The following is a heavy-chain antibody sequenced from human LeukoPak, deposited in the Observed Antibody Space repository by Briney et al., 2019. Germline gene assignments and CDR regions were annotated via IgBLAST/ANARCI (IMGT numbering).Heavy chain of an antibody. D-gene: IGHD1-26*01. CDR2: ISYDGSNK. J-gene: IGHJ4*02. V-gene: IGHV3-30*04. CDR3: AKGGAPLVGATHFDY. Sequence: GRSLRLSCAASGFTFSTYAMEWVRQAPGKGLEWVAIISYDGSNKYYADSVKGRFTISRDNSKNTLYLQMNSLRAEDTAVYYCAKGGAPLVGATHFDYWGQGTLVTVSS. CDR1: GFTFSTYA.